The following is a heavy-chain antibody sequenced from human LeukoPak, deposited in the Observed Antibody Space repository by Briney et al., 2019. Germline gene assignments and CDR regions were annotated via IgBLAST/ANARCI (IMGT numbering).Heavy chain of an antibody. CDR2: LYPGDSDI. CDR1: GYNFNSFW. Sequence: PGESLKISCKGSGYNFNSFWIGWVRQMPGKGPEWMVILYPGDSDIKYGPSFEGQVTISADKSNSTAYLQWSSLKASDTAMYYCARRSSSGGYYFDYWGQGTLVTVSS. V-gene: IGHV5-51*01. J-gene: IGHJ4*02. D-gene: IGHD3-16*01. CDR3: ARRSSSGGYYFDY.